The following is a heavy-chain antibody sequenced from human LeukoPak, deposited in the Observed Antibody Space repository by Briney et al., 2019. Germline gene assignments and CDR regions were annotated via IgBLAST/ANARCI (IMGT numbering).Heavy chain of an antibody. Sequence: GGSLRLSCAASGFTFSSYWMSWGRQAPGKGLEWVANIKQDGSEKYYVDSVKGRFTISRDNAKNSLYLQMNSLRAEDTAVYYCARVDIVVVVAATDAFDIWGQGTMVTVSS. CDR1: GFTFSSYW. J-gene: IGHJ3*02. V-gene: IGHV3-7*01. CDR2: IKQDGSEK. D-gene: IGHD2-15*01. CDR3: ARVDIVVVVAATDAFDI.